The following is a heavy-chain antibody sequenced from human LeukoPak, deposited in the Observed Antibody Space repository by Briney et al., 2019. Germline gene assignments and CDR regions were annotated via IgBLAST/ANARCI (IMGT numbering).Heavy chain of an antibody. D-gene: IGHD3-10*01. CDR3: ARDKDYYYGSGSHDY. V-gene: IGHV3-23*01. Sequence: GGSLRLSCAASGFTFSSYGMSWVRQAPGKGLEWVSAISGSGGSTYYADSVKGRFTISRDNSKNSLYLQMNSLRAEDTAVYYCARDKDYYYGSGSHDYWGQGTLVTVSS. J-gene: IGHJ4*02. CDR2: ISGSGGST. CDR1: GFTFSSYG.